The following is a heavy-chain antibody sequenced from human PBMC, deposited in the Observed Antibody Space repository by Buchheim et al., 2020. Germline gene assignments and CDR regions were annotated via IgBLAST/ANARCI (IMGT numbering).Heavy chain of an antibody. J-gene: IGHJ4*02. Sequence: QVQLVESGGGVVQPGRSLRLSCAASGFTFSSYAMHWVRQAPGKGLEWVAVISYDGSNKYYADSVKGRFTISSDNSKQTLYLPMNSLRAEDTAVYYCASLPLNWGQGTL. CDR1: GFTFSSYA. CDR3: ASLPLN. V-gene: IGHV3-30*04. CDR2: ISYDGSNK.